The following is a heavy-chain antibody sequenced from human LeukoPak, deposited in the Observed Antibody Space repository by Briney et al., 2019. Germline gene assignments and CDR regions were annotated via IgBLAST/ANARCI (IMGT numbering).Heavy chain of an antibody. CDR2: MNPNSGNT. CDR3: AREQPVAAHFNWFDP. J-gene: IGHJ5*02. D-gene: IGHD1-14*01. Sequence: GASVKVSCKASGYTFTSYDINWVRQATGQGLEWMGWMNPNSGNTGYAQKFQGRVTMTRNTSISTAYMELSSLRSEDTAVYYCAREQPVAAHFNWFDPWGQGTLVTVSS. CDR1: GYTFTSYD. V-gene: IGHV1-8*01.